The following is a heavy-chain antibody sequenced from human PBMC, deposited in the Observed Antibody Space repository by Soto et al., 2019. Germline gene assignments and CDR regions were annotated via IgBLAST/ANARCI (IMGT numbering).Heavy chain of an antibody. J-gene: IGHJ4*02. CDR3: SRGSGGGYGVIIDY. CDR2: STHSGGT. Sequence: PSETRSLTCAVYGGSFSGYYWSWIRQPPGKGLEWIGESTHSGGTNYKSSLKSRVIMAVDTSKNQFSLNLRSVTAADTAVYYCSRGSGGGYGVIIDYWGQGILVTVSS. V-gene: IGHV4-34*01. CDR1: GGSFSGYY. D-gene: IGHD5-12*01.